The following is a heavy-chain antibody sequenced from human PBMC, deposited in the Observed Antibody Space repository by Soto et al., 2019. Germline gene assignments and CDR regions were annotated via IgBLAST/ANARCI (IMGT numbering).Heavy chain of an antibody. CDR1: GGSIRSDGYY. V-gene: IGHV4-39*01. Sequence: SQTMSHTRSVAGGSIRSDGYYWGRIRQPPGKGLECIGSIFYSGSTYYNPSLKSRVTISVDTSKNQFSLKLRSVTAADTAVYYCARNEAPPQQLFDFWGQGTLVTVSS. J-gene: IGHJ4*02. CDR3: ARNEAPPQQLFDF. D-gene: IGHD6-13*01. CDR2: IFYSGST.